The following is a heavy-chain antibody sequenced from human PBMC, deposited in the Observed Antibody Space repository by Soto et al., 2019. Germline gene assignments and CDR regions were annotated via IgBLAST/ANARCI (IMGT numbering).Heavy chain of an antibody. D-gene: IGHD2-2*01. CDR1: GFTFSSYA. J-gene: IGHJ4*02. CDR3: AKQAQTQLHRMASDY. CDR2: ISTSGDNT. V-gene: IGHV3-23*01. Sequence: GGSLRLSCAASGFTFSSYAMNWVRQAPGKGLEWVSTISTSGDNTYYADSVKGRFTVSRDNSENTLYLQMNSLRADDTAVYYCAKQAQTQLHRMASDYWGQGTLVTVSS.